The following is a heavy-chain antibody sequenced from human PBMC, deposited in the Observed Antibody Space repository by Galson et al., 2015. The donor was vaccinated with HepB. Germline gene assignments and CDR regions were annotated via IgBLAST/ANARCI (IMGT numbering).Heavy chain of an antibody. V-gene: IGHV3-23*01. D-gene: IGHD2-2*01. Sequence: SLRLSCAASGFTFSSYAMSWVRQAPGKGLEWVSAISGSGGSTYYADSVKGRFTISRDNSKNTLYLQMNSLRAEDTAVYYCAKFTGASHRVVVRDDAFDIWGQGTMVTVSS. CDR2: ISGSGGST. CDR3: AKFTGASHRVVVRDDAFDI. CDR1: GFTFSSYA. J-gene: IGHJ3*02.